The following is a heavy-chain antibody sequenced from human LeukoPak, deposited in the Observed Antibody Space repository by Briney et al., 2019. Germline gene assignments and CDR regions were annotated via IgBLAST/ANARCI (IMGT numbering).Heavy chain of an antibody. J-gene: IGHJ5*02. V-gene: IGHV1-18*01. CDR2: ISAYNGNT. CDR1: GYTFTSYG. D-gene: IGHD6-19*01. CDR3: ASHLRHSSGWYGGWFDP. Sequence: ASVKVSCKASGYTFTSYGIGWVRQAPGQGLEWMGWISAYNGNTNYAQKLQGRVTMTTDTSTSTAYMELRSLRSDDTDVYYCASHLRHSSGWYGGWFDPWGQGTLVTVSS.